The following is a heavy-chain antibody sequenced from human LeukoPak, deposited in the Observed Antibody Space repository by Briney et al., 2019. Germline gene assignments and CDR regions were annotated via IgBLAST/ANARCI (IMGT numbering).Heavy chain of an antibody. J-gene: IGHJ5*02. CDR2: IYYSGST. Sequence: SQTLSLTCTVSSGSISSGEYYWSWIRQPPGKGQEWIGYIYYSGSTYYNPSLKSRVTISVDTSKNQFSLKLSSVTAADTAVYYCARPRIAAAGTGDWFDPWGQGTLVTVSS. CDR1: SGSISSGEYY. CDR3: ARPRIAAAGTGDWFDP. D-gene: IGHD6-13*01. V-gene: IGHV4-30-4*08.